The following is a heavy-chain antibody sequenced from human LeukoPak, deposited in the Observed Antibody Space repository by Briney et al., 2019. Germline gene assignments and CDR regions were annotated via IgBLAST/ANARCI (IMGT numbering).Heavy chain of an antibody. Sequence: GGSLRLSCAASAFTFSDYEMNWVRQAPGKGLEWVSYISSSGDTIYYADSVKGRFTISRDNAKNSLYLQMNSLRAEDTAVYYCARDVWGDLIDFWGQGTLVTVSS. D-gene: IGHD3-16*01. J-gene: IGHJ4*02. CDR1: AFTFSDYE. V-gene: IGHV3-48*03. CDR3: ARDVWGDLIDF. CDR2: ISSSGDTI.